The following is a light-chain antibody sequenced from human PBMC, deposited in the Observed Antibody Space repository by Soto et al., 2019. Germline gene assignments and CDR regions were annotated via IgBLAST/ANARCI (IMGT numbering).Light chain of an antibody. CDR2: LGS. Sequence: EIVLTQSPLSLPVTPGEPASISCRSSQNLLHSNGYNYLNWYLKKPGQSPQLLIYLGSNRASGVPDRFSGSGSGTDFTLTINRVEAEDVVLYFFAQGLATPFTFGGWTKVEIK. CDR1: QNLLHSNGYNY. CDR3: AQGLATPFT. V-gene: IGKV2-28*01. J-gene: IGKJ4*01.